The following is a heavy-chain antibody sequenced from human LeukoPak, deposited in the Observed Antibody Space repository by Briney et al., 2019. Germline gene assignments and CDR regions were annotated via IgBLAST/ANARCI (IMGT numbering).Heavy chain of an antibody. D-gene: IGHD6-13*01. CDR2: ISSGSSSI. V-gene: IGHV3-21*01. CDR3: AKISSSSWSEPTPY. Sequence: GGSLRLSCAASGFTFSSYSMNWVRQAPGKGLEWVSSISSGSSSIYYADSVKGRFTISRDNAKNSLYLQMNSLRAEDTAVYYCAKISSSSWSEPTPYWGQGTLVTVSS. CDR1: GFTFSSYS. J-gene: IGHJ1*01.